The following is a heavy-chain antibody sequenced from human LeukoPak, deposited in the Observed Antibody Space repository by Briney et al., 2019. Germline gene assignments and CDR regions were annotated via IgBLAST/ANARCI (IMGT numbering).Heavy chain of an antibody. D-gene: IGHD3/OR15-3a*01. Sequence: SETLSLTCNVSGGSISSYYWTWVRQPPGQTLQPIGNVYFNGDTDFNPSLTSRVTISVDTSNNQFSLKLSSVTAADTAVYYCARQFGLMRSYRHLDHWGPGILVTVSA. CDR2: VYFNGDT. V-gene: IGHV4-59*08. CDR1: GGSISSYY. J-gene: IGHJ4*02. CDR3: ARQFGLMRSYRHLDH.